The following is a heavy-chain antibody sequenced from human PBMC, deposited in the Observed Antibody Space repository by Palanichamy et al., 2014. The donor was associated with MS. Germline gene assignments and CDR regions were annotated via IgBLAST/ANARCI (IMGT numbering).Heavy chain of an antibody. Sequence: EVHLVESGGGLIQPGGSLRLSCAASGFTVSSNYMTWVRQAPGKGLDWVSVIYSGSGTYYADSVKGRFTVSRDNSKNTLSLQMNSLRAEDTAVYYCARVSGGSFDNWGQGTLVTVSS. CDR1: GFTVSSNY. CDR3: ARVSGGSFDN. D-gene: IGHD2-15*01. CDR2: IYSGSGT. V-gene: IGHV3-53*01. J-gene: IGHJ4*02.